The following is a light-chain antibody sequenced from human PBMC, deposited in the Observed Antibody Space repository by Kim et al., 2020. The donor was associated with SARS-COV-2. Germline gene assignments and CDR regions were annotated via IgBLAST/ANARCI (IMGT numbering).Light chain of an antibody. Sequence: LSLSPVDRATVACRASQSVSSSDLAWYQNKPGQAPRLLIHGASSRATGIPDRFSGSESGSDFTLTISRREPEDFAVYYCQQYGATFGGGTKVDIK. J-gene: IGKJ4*01. V-gene: IGKV3-20*01. CDR2: GAS. CDR3: QQYGAT. CDR1: QSVSSSD.